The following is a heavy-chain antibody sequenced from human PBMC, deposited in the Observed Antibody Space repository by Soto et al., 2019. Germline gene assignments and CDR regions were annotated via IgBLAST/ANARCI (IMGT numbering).Heavy chain of an antibody. CDR3: ARAYSGRRYGMDV. J-gene: IGHJ6*02. V-gene: IGHV4-31*03. CDR1: GGSISSGGYY. CDR2: IYYSGST. D-gene: IGHD6-13*01. Sequence: QVQLQESGPGLVKPSQTLSLTCTVSGGSISSGGYYWSWIRQHPGKGLAWIGYIYYSGSTYYNPSLKSRVPLSVDTSKNQFSLKLSSVTAAGTAVYYGARAYSGRRYGMDVWGQGTTVTVSS.